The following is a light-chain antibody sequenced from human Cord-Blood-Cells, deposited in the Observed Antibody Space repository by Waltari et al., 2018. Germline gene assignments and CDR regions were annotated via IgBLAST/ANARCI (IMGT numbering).Light chain of an antibody. V-gene: IGLV7-46*01. J-gene: IGLJ3*02. CDR2: DTS. CDR1: TGAVTSGHS. CDR3: LLSYSGARV. Sequence: QAVVTQEPSLTVSPGGTVSLTCGSSTGAVTSGHSPDWFQQKHGHAPRTLIYDTSTKHHWTPARFSGSLLGGKAALTLSGAQPEDEAEYYCLLSYSGARVFGGGTKLTVL.